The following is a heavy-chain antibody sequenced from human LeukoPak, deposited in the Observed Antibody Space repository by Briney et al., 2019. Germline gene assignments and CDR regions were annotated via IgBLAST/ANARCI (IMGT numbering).Heavy chain of an antibody. Sequence: GGSLRLSCAASGFTFSSYAMSWVRQAPRKGLEWVSVVSDSGSSTDYADSVKGRFTISRDNSKNTLYLQMSSLSAEDTAVYYCAKMNVLTGYYTPNFDFWGQGTLVTVSS. J-gene: IGHJ4*02. CDR3: AKMNVLTGYYTPNFDF. CDR2: VSDSGSST. CDR1: GFTFSSYA. D-gene: IGHD3-9*01. V-gene: IGHV3-23*01.